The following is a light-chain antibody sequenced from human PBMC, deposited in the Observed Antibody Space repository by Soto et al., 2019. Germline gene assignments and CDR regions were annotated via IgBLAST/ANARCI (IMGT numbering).Light chain of an antibody. J-gene: IGLJ1*01. CDR1: TSDVSIYNY. Sequence: QSVLTQPASVSGSPGQSITISCTGTTSDVSIYNYVSWYQQHPGKAPKLMIYGVSNRPSGVSNRFSGAKPGHTASLTISGLQVEDEADYYCCSYTSRTNYVFGPGTKVTVL. V-gene: IGLV2-14*01. CDR3: CSYTSRTNYV. CDR2: GVS.